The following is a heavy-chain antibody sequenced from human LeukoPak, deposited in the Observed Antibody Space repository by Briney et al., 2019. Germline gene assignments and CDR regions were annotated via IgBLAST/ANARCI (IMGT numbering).Heavy chain of an antibody. J-gene: IGHJ5*02. CDR2: IYHSGST. CDR1: GGSISSSNW. V-gene: IGHV4-4*02. CDR3: ARHLPGYSNTWPGP. Sequence: PSGTLSLTCAVSGGSISSSNWWSWVRQPPGKGLEWIGEIYHSGSTNYNPSLKSRVTISVDKSKNQFSLKLSSVTAADTAVYYCARHLPGYSNTWPGPWGQGTVVTVSS. D-gene: IGHD4-11*01.